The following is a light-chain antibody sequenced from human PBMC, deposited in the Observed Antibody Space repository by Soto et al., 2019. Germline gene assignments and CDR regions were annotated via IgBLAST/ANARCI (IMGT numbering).Light chain of an antibody. CDR2: DVS. CDR1: SSDVGGYNY. V-gene: IGLV2-14*03. Sequence: QSALTQPASVSGSPGQSINLSCTGTSSDVGGYNYVSWYQHHPGKAPKLIIYDVSNRPSGVSNPFSGSKSGNTASLTISGLQPEDEADYYGSSYTTSNTRQIVFGTGTKLTVL. J-gene: IGLJ1*01. CDR3: SSYTTSNTRQIV.